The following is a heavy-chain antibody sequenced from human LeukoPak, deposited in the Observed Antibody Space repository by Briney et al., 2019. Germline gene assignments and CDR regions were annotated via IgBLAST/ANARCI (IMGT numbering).Heavy chain of an antibody. Sequence: GGSLGLSCVASGFPFSSYWMTWVRQAPGKGLEWVANIKRDGSKKSYVDSVKGRFTISRDNAKNSLYLQMNSLRAEDTAIYYCTRVGYIDEGIDYWGQGTLVTVSS. V-gene: IGHV3-7*04. CDR1: GFPFSSYW. J-gene: IGHJ4*02. CDR3: TRVGYIDEGIDY. CDR2: IKRDGSKK. D-gene: IGHD5-24*01.